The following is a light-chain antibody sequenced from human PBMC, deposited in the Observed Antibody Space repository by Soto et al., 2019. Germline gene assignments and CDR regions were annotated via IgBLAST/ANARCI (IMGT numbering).Light chain of an antibody. Sequence: QSVLTQPPAASGTPGQRVAISCSGSRSNIGSHYVHWYQQVPGAAPKLLIYMNDQRPSGVPDRISGSKSGTSASLAISGLRSEDEAHYFCATWDDSFGGYLVFGEGTKVTVL. CDR1: RSNIGSHY. J-gene: IGLJ2*01. V-gene: IGLV1-47*01. CDR2: MND. CDR3: ATWDDSFGGYLV.